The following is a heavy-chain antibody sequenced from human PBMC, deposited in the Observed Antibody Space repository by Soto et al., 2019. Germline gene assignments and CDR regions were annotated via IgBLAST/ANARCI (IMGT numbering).Heavy chain of an antibody. D-gene: IGHD3-10*01. Sequence: SETLSLTCTVSGGSISSYYWSWIRQPPGKGLEWIGYIYYSGSTNYNPSLKSRVTISVDTSKNQFSLKLSSVTAADTAVYYCAREHGTYYYGSGRPRQDYYGMDVWGQGTTVTVSS. CDR3: AREHGTYYYGSGRPRQDYYGMDV. V-gene: IGHV4-59*01. J-gene: IGHJ6*02. CDR2: IYYSGST. CDR1: GGSISSYY.